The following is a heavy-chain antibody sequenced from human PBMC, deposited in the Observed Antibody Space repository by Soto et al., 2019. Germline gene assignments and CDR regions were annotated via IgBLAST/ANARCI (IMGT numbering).Heavy chain of an antibody. CDR1: GGSFSGYY. CDR3: ARRFGSGWLNWFDP. V-gene: IGHV4-34*01. D-gene: IGHD6-19*01. J-gene: IGHJ5*02. CDR2: INHSGST. Sequence: SETLSLTCAVYGGSFSGYYWSWIRQPPGKGLEWIGEINHSGSTNYNPSLKSRVTISVDTSKNQFSLKLSSVTAADTAVYYCARRFGSGWLNWFDPWGQGTLVTVSS.